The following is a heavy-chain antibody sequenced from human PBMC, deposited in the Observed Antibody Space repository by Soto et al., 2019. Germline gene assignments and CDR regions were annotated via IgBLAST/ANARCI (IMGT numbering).Heavy chain of an antibody. CDR1: GGTFSSYA. CDR3: ARRGGSSGYYYPPNYYYGMDV. J-gene: IGHJ6*02. V-gene: IGHV1-69*13. D-gene: IGHD3-22*01. Sequence: GASVKVSCKASGGTFSSYAISWVRPAPGQRLEWMGGIIPIFGTANYAQKFQGRVTITADESTSTAYMELSSLRSEDTAVYYCARRGGSSGYYYPPNYYYGMDVWGQGTTVTVSS. CDR2: IIPIFGTA.